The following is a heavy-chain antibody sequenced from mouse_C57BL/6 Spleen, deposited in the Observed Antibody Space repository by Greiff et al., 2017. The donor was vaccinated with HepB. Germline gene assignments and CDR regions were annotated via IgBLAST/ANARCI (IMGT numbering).Heavy chain of an antibody. V-gene: IGHV1-82*01. D-gene: IGHD2-3*01. CDR3: ASDGYYDAKDY. CDR2: IYPGDGDT. J-gene: IGHJ4*01. CDR1: GYAFSSSW. Sequence: QVQLQQSGPGLVKPGASVKISCKASGYAFSSSWMNWVNQMPGKGLEWIGRIYPGDGDTNYNGKFKGKATLTADKSTSTAYMQLSSLTSEDSAVYCCASDGYYDAKDYWGQGTSVTVSS.